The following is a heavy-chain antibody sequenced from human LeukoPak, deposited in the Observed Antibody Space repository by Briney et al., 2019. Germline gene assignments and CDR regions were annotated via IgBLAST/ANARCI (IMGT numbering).Heavy chain of an antibody. D-gene: IGHD5-12*01. CDR1: GFTFSSYG. V-gene: IGHV3-30*18. J-gene: IGHJ4*02. CDR2: ISYDGSNK. CDR3: AKETGDSGCDWCDY. Sequence: GGSLRLSCAASGFTFSSYGIHWVRQAPGKGLEWVAVISYDGSNKYYADSVKGRFTISRDNSKNTLYLQMNSLRAEDTAVYYCAKETGDSGCDWCDYWGQGTLVTVSS.